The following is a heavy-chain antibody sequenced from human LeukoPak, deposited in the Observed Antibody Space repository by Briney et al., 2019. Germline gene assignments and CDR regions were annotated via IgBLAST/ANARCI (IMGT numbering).Heavy chain of an antibody. CDR1: GGTFSSYA. Sequence: ASVKVSCKASGGTFSSYAISWVRQAPGQGLEWMGGIIPIFGTANYAQKFQGRVTITADESTSTAYMELSSLRSEDTAVYYCAREPGIAAGTFDYWGQGTLVTVSS. V-gene: IGHV1-69*13. D-gene: IGHD6-13*01. CDR3: AREPGIAAGTFDY. J-gene: IGHJ4*02. CDR2: IIPIFGTA.